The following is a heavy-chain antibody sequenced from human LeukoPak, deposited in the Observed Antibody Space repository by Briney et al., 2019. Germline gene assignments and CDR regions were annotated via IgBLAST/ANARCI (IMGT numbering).Heavy chain of an antibody. CDR2: ISYDGRNT. D-gene: IGHD2-21*02. Sequence: PGGSLRLSCAASGFTFRNYAMHWVRQAPGKGLEWVAIISYDGRNTYYSDSVKGRFTISRDNSKNTLYLHMNSLRPEDTAVYYCARDSSLSYCGGDCFHFDYWGQGTLVTVSS. J-gene: IGHJ4*02. CDR3: ARDSSLSYCGGDCFHFDY. CDR1: GFTFRNYA. V-gene: IGHV3-30*01.